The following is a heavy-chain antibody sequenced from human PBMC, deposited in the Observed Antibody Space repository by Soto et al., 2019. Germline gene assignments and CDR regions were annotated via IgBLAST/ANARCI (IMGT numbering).Heavy chain of an antibody. CDR1: GGTFSSYA. Sequence: ASVKVSCKASGGTFSSYAISWVRQAPGQGLEWMGWINAGNGNTKYSQKFQGRVTITRDTSASTAYMELSSLRSEDTAVYYCARESQQQRKSLEFDYWGQGTLVTVSS. CDR3: ARESQQQRKSLEFDY. V-gene: IGHV1-3*01. J-gene: IGHJ4*02. CDR2: INAGNGNT. D-gene: IGHD6-13*01.